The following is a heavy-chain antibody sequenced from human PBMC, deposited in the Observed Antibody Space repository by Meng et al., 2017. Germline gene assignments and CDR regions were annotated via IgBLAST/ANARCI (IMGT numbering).Heavy chain of an antibody. CDR3: EREIVVVPAASYYYGMDV. CDR2: INSDGSST. CDR1: GFTFSRYW. Sequence: GESLKISCAASGFTFSRYWMHWVRQAPGKGLVWVSRINSDGSSTSYEDSVTGRFTISIDNAKNTLYLQMNSLRAEDTAVYYCEREIVVVPAASYYYGMDVWGQGTTVTVSS. D-gene: IGHD2-2*01. V-gene: IGHV3-74*01. J-gene: IGHJ6*02.